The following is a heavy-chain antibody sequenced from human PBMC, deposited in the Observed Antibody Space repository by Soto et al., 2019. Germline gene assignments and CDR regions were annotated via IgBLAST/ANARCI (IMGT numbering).Heavy chain of an antibody. V-gene: IGHV1-58*01. CDR3: AAAAPIAAAGPDSYYYYGMDV. CDR2: IVVGSGNT. CDR1: GFTFTSSA. Sequence: VASGKVSGKASGFTFTSSAVQWVRQARGQRLEWIGWIVVGSGNTNYAQKFQERVTITRDMSTSTAYMELSSLRSEDTAVYYCAAAAPIAAAGPDSYYYYGMDVWGQGTTVTVSS. D-gene: IGHD6-13*01. J-gene: IGHJ6*02.